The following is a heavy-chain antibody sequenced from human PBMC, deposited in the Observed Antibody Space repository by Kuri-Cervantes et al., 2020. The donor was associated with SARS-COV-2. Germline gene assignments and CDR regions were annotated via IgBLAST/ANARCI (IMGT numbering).Heavy chain of an antibody. CDR1: GGSISSGDYY. CDR3: ARGGDYSYWFDP. CDR2: INHSGST. Sequence: SETLSLTCTVSGGSISSGDYYWSWIRQPPGKGLEWIGEINHSGSTNYNPSLKSRVTISVDTSKNQFSLKLSSVTAADTAVYYCARGGDYSYWFDPWGQGTLVTVSS. D-gene: IGHD4-17*01. V-gene: IGHV4-39*07. J-gene: IGHJ5*02.